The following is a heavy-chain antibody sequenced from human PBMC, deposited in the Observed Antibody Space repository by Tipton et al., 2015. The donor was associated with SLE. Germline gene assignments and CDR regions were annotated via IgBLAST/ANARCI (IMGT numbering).Heavy chain of an antibody. CDR2: IDPSDSYT. CDR3: ARVWRQLSSDDI. D-gene: IGHD6-19*01. V-gene: IGHV5-10-1*01. Sequence: SLRLSCAASGFTFSSYWISWVRQMPGKGLEWMGRIDPSDSYTNYSPSFQGHVTISADKSISTAYLQWSSLKASDTAMYYCARVWRQLSSDDIWGQGTMVTVSS. CDR1: GFTFSSYW. J-gene: IGHJ3*02.